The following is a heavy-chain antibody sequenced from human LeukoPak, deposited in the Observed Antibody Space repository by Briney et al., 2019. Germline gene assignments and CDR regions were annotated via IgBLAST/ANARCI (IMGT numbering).Heavy chain of an antibody. CDR3: AKDLYSNYGPADY. CDR1: GFSVGTNY. J-gene: IGHJ4*02. D-gene: IGHD4-11*01. V-gene: IGHV3-53*01. CDR2: IYSGDDS. Sequence: GGSLRLSCAASGFSVGTNYMSWVRQVPWKGLEWVSVIYSGDDSYYADSVGGRFTISRDNSKNTLFLQMNSLRDEDTAVYYCAKDLYSNYGPADYWGQGNLVTVSS.